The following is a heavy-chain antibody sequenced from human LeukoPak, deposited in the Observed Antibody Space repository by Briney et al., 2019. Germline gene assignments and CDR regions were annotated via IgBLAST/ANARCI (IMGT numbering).Heavy chain of an antibody. CDR2: IYHSGST. Sequence: ASETLSLTCTVSGGSISSYYWSWIRQPPGKGLEWIGYIYHSGSTYYNPSLKSRVTISVDRSKNQFSLKLSSVTAADTAVYYCARGYCSSTSCRGAFDIWGQGTMVTVSS. CDR3: ARGYCSSTSCRGAFDI. V-gene: IGHV4-59*12. D-gene: IGHD2-2*01. CDR1: GGSISSYY. J-gene: IGHJ3*02.